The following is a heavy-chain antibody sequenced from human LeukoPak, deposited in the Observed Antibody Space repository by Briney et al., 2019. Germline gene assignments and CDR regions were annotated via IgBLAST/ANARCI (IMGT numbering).Heavy chain of an antibody. V-gene: IGHV7-4-1*02. CDR2: INTNTGNP. Sequence: ASVKVSCKASGYTFTSYAMNWVRQAPGQGLEWMGWINTNTGNPAYAQGFTGRFVFSLDTSVSTAYLQISSLKAEDTAVYCCARVPGILTGSWFDPWGQGTLVTVSS. CDR1: GYTFTSYA. J-gene: IGHJ5*02. CDR3: ARVPGILTGSWFDP. D-gene: IGHD3-9*01.